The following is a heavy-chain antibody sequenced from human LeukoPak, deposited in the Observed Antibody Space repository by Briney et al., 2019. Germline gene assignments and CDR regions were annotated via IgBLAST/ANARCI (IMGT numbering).Heavy chain of an antibody. CDR3: AILSGSYSGGDDY. D-gene: IGHD1-26*01. CDR1: GFTFSSYA. CDR2: ISGSGGST. V-gene: IGHV3-23*01. J-gene: IGHJ4*02. Sequence: PGGFLRLSCAASGFTFSSYAMSWVRQAPGKGLEWVSGISGSGGSTYYADSVKGRFTISRDNSKNTLYLQMNSLRAEDTAVYYCAILSGSYSGGDDYWGQGTLVTVSS.